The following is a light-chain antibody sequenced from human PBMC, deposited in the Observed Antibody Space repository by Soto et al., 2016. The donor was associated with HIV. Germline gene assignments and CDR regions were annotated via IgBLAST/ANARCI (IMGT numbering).Light chain of an antibody. CDR3: QQSQSHT. J-gene: IGKJ2*01. V-gene: IGKV1-5*03. CDR2: KAS. CDR1: QSISTW. Sequence: DIQMTQSPSTLSASVGDRVTITCRASQSISTWLAWYQQKPGEAPKLLIYKASSLESGVPSRFSGSGSGTEFTLTISSLQPDDFATYYCQQSQSHTFGQGTKLEIK.